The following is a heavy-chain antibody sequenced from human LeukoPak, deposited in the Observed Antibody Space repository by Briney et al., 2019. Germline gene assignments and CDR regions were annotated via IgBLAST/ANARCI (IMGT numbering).Heavy chain of an antibody. V-gene: IGHV3-23*01. CDR2: ISGSGGGT. CDR3: AKDLSSGSGGY. J-gene: IGHJ4*02. CDR1: GFTFSSYA. D-gene: IGHD1-26*01. Sequence: GGSLRLSCAASGFTFSSYAMSWVRQAPGKGLEWVSAISGSGGGTYYADSVKGRFTISRDNSKNTLYLQMNSLRSEDTAVYYCAKDLSSGSGGYWGQGTLVTVSS.